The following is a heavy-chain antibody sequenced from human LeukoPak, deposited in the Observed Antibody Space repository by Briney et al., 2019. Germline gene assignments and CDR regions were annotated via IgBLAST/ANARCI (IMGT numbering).Heavy chain of an antibody. D-gene: IGHD3-10*01. CDR1: GGSISSGGYY. CDR3: ASRTYYYGSETYYGGGFFDY. V-gene: IGHV4-31*03. Sequence: SETLSLTCTVSGGSISSGGYYWSWIRQHPGKGLEWIGYIYYSGSTYYNPSLKSRVTISVDTSKNQFSLKLSSVTAADTAVYYCASRTYYYGSETYYGGGFFDYWGQGTLVTVSS. CDR2: IYYSGST. J-gene: IGHJ4*02.